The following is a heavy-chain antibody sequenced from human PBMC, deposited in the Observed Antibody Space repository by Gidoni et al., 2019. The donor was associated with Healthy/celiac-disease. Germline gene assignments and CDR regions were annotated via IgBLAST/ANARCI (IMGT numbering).Heavy chain of an antibody. D-gene: IGHD1-1*01. CDR3: ARGTNELYYYYGMDV. V-gene: IGHV3-66*01. Sequence: VQLVESGGGLVQPGGSLRLSCAASGFTVSSNYMRWFRQAPGKGLEWGSVIYSGGSTYYADSVKGRFTISRDNSKNTLYLQMNSLRAEDTAVYYCARGTNELYYYYGMDVWGQGTTVTVSS. CDR1: GFTVSSNY. J-gene: IGHJ6*02. CDR2: IYSGGST.